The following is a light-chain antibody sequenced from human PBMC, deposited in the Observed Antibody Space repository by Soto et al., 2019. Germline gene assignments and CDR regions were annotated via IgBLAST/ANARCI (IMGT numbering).Light chain of an antibody. V-gene: IGKV3-15*01. CDR2: GAS. J-gene: IGKJ4*01. Sequence: IVMTQSPATLSVSPVERATLSCRASQSVSSNLAWYQQKPGQAPRLLIYGASTRATGIPARFSGSRSGAEFTLTISSLQSEDFAVYYCQHYVTWPLTFGGGTKVDIK. CDR3: QHYVTWPLT. CDR1: QSVSSN.